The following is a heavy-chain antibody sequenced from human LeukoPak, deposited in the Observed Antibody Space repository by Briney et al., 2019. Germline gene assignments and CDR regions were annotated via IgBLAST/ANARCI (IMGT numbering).Heavy chain of an antibody. V-gene: IGHV7-4-1*02. CDR1: GYTFTSYA. CDR2: INTNTGNP. D-gene: IGHD2-15*01. Sequence: ASVKVSCKASGYTFTSYAMNWVRQAPGQGLEWMGWINTNTGNPTYVQGFTGRFVFSLDTSVSTAYLQISSLKAEDTAVYYCARDADRERDIVVVVADGGNWFDPWGQGTLVTVSS. CDR3: ARDADRERDIVVVVADGGNWFDP. J-gene: IGHJ5*02.